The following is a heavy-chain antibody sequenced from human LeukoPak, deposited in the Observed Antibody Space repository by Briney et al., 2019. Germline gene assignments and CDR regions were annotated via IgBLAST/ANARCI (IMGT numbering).Heavy chain of an antibody. Sequence: GGSLRLSCAVSGFTFSSSAMSWVRQAPGKGLEWVSAISNNGGYTYYADSVQGRFTISRDNAKNSLYLQMNSLRAEDTAVYYCARGLPATLLDYWGQGTLVTVSS. J-gene: IGHJ4*02. CDR2: ISNNGGYT. CDR3: ARGLPATLLDY. V-gene: IGHV3-23*01. D-gene: IGHD2-2*01. CDR1: GFTFSSSA.